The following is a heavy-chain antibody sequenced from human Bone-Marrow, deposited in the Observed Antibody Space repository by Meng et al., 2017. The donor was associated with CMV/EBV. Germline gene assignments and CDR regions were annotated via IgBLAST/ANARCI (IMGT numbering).Heavy chain of an antibody. D-gene: IGHD6-19*01. CDR2: INHSGST. Sequence: SGTLRLTCAAYGGSFSGYYWSWIRQPPGKGLEWIGEINHSGSTNYKPSLKSRVTISVDTSKNQCSLKLCTVTAADTAVYYCARGGNSYGMPNSSGWYYWGQGTLVTVSS. CDR3: ARGGNSYGMPNSSGWYY. V-gene: IGHV4-34*01. J-gene: IGHJ4*02. CDR1: GGSFSGYY.